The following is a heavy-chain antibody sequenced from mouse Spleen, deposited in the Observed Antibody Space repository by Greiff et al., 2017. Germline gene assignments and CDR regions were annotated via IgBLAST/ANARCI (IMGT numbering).Heavy chain of an antibody. D-gene: IGHD1-1*01. V-gene: IGHV1-18*01. Sequence: VQLQQSGPELVKPGASVKIPCKASGYTFTDYNMDWVKQSHGKSLEWIGDINPNNGGTIYNQKFKGKATLTVDKSSSTAYMELRSLTSEDTAVYYCARLKRGITTVVGSAMDYWGQGTSVTVSS. CDR2: INPNNGGT. J-gene: IGHJ4*01. CDR1: GYTFTDYN. CDR3: ARLKRGITTVVGSAMDY.